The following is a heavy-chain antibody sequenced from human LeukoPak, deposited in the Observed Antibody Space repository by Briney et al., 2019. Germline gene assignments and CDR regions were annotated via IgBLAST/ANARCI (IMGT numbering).Heavy chain of an antibody. CDR3: ARGRYSRSRGVGYYLDY. J-gene: IGHJ4*02. D-gene: IGHD6-13*01. CDR2: IYYSGST. Sequence: SQTLSLTCTVSGGSISSGGYYWSWIRQHPGKGLEWIGYIYYSGSTYYNPSLKSRVTISVDTSKNQFSLKLSSVTAADTAVYYCARGRYSRSRGVGYYLDYWGQGTLVTVSS. CDR1: GGSISSGGYY. V-gene: IGHV4-31*03.